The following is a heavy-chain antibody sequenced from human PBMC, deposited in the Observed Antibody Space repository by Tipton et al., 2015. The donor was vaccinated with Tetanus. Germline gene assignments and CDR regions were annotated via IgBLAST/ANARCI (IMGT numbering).Heavy chain of an antibody. D-gene: IGHD7-27*01. Sequence: TLSLTCSVSGTSVRSFYWSWIRQPPGKGLEWIGYIYYSGSTNYNPSLKSRVTISVDTSKNQFSLKLSSVTAADTAAYYCARDGWGLTNWFDPWGQGTLVTVSS. CDR3: ARDGWGLTNWFDP. V-gene: IGHV4-59*02. CDR1: GTSVRSFY. CDR2: IYYSGST. J-gene: IGHJ5*02.